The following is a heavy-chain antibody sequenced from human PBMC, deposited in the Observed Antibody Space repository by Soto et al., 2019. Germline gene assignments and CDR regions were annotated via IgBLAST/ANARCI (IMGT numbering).Heavy chain of an antibody. D-gene: IGHD4-17*01. CDR3: AGGMGLTTVTTLWSDP. CDR1: GGSISSGGYY. Sequence: QVQLQESGPGLVKPSQTLSLTCTVSGGSISSGGYYWSWIRQHPGKGLEWIGYIYYSGSTYYNPSLKSRVTIAXXTXNXXFSRKLGPGTAADTAVYYCAGGMGLTTVTTLWSDPWGQGTLVTVSS. V-gene: IGHV4-31*03. J-gene: IGHJ5*02. CDR2: IYYSGST.